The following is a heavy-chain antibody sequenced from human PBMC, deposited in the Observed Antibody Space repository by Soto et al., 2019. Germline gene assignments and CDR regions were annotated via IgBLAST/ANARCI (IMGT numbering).Heavy chain of an antibody. D-gene: IGHD2-15*01. CDR2: IIPIFGTA. Sequence: ASVKVSCKASGGTFSSYAISWVRQAPGQGIEWMGGIIPIFGTANYAQKFQGRVRITADESRSSAYMELSSLRSEDTAVYYCARPGGGYCTGGSFYSFDYCSHGTLVTVSS. CDR1: GGTFSSYA. CDR3: ARPGGGYCTGGSFYSFDY. J-gene: IGHJ4*01. V-gene: IGHV1-69*13.